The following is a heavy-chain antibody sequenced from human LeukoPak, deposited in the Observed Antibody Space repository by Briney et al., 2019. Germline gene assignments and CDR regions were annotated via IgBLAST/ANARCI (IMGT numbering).Heavy chain of an antibody. J-gene: IGHJ3*02. D-gene: IGHD6-19*01. CDR1: GGSISSYY. Sequence: SETLSLTCTVSGGSISSYYWSWIRQPPGKGLEWIGYIYYSGSTNYNPSLKSRVTISVDTSKNQFSLKLSSVTAADTAVYYCARQIAVAGFGAFDIWGQGTMVTVSS. CDR3: ARQIAVAGFGAFDI. CDR2: IYYSGST. V-gene: IGHV4-59*01.